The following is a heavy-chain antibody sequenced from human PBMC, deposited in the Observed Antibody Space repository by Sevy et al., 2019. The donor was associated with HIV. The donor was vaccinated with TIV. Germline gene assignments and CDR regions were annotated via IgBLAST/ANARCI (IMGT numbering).Heavy chain of an antibody. D-gene: IGHD2-21*02. CDR3: ARAYCGGVCYYSYYYYYGMDI. CDR2: IIAYNGNT. J-gene: IGHJ6*02. Sequence: ASVKVSFKASGYTFTSYGISWVRQAPGQWLEWMGWIIAYNGNTNYAQKLQGRVTMTTDTSTSTAYMELRSLRSDDTAVYYCARAYCGGVCYYSYYYYYGMDIWGQGTTVTVSS. V-gene: IGHV1-18*01. CDR1: GYTFTSYG.